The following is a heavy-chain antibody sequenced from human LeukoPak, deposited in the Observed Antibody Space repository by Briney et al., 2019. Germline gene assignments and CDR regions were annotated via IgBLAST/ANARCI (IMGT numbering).Heavy chain of an antibody. Sequence: GGSLRLSCAVSGFTFSRYAMSWVRQAPGRGLEWVSTIGTSGGDTYYTDSVKGRFTISRDDSKNTLYLQMNSLTADDTAVYYCAKRNYYLDYWGQGTIVTVPS. CDR3: AKRNYYLDY. J-gene: IGHJ4*02. V-gene: IGHV3-23*01. CDR2: IGTSGGDT. CDR1: GFTFSRYA.